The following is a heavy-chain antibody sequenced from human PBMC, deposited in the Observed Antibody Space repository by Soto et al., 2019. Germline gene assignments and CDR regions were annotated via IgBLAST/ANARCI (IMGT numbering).Heavy chain of an antibody. D-gene: IGHD2-21*02. Sequence: QVQLMQSGAEVKKPGASVKVSCKASGDTFTDYYIHWVRQAPGQGLEWMGTVNHSGGHTTYAQHFLGRVTMARDTSTSTLYVELTSLTSDDTAIYYCARGGHVVVVTAALDYWGQGTLVTVSS. CDR2: VNHSGGHT. CDR1: GDTFTDYY. J-gene: IGHJ4*02. CDR3: ARGGHVVVVTAALDY. V-gene: IGHV1-46*01.